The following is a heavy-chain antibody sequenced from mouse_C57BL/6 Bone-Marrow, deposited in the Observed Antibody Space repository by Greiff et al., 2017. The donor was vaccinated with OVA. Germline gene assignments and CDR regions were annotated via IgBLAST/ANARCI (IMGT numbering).Heavy chain of an antibody. CDR1: GYTFTSYW. CDR2: IDPSDSYT. D-gene: IGHD2-4*01. J-gene: IGHJ2*01. Sequence: QVQLQQPGAELVMPGASVKLSCKASGYTFTSYWMHWVKQRPGQGLEWIGEIDPSDSYTNYNQKFKGKSTLTVDKSSSTAYMQLSSLTSEDSAVYYCARGGTVVAFYDYEDYFDYWGQGTTLTVSS. V-gene: IGHV1-69*01. CDR3: ARGGTVVAFYDYEDYFDY.